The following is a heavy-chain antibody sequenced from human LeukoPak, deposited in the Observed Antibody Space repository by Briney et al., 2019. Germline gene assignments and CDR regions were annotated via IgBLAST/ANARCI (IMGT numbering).Heavy chain of an antibody. J-gene: IGHJ4*02. D-gene: IGHD3-16*01. CDR1: GGSISSSSYY. V-gene: IGHV4-39*01. Sequence: SSETLSLTCTVSGGSISSSSYYWGWIRQPPGKGLEWIGSIYYSGGTYYNPSLKSRITISVDTSKNQFSLKLTSVTAADTAVYYCARRNWGSSRIDYWGQGTLVTVSS. CDR3: ARRNWGSSRIDY. CDR2: IYYSGGT.